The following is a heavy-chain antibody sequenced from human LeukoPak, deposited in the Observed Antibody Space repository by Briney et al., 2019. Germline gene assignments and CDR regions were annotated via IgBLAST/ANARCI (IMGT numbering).Heavy chain of an antibody. J-gene: IGHJ3*02. CDR3: AAYSSDDAFDI. Sequence: EASVKLSRKAFGYTFTGYWMHWVRQAPGQGPEWMGVINPSGGSTRYAQKFQGRVTMTRDTSTTTFYMELSSLRSEDTAMYYCAAYSSDDAFDIWGQGTMVTVSS. D-gene: IGHD6-19*01. V-gene: IGHV1-46*01. CDR1: GYTFTGYW. CDR2: INPSGGST.